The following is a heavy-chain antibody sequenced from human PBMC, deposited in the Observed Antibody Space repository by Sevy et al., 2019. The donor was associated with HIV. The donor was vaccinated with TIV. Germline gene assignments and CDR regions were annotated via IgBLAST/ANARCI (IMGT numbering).Heavy chain of an antibody. V-gene: IGHV4-39*01. CDR3: ARHRTYGGRGYFPYYFDS. D-gene: IGHD3-22*01. CDR1: GDSITSNNYC. CDR2: VYYSGSA. J-gene: IGHJ4*02. Sequence: SETLSLSCTVSGDSITSNNYCWGWIRQPPGKGLEWIGSVYYSGSAYYNPSLKSRLAMSVDTATNEFSLRLTSVTAADMGVYHCARHRTYGGRGYFPYYFDSWGQRTLVTVSS.